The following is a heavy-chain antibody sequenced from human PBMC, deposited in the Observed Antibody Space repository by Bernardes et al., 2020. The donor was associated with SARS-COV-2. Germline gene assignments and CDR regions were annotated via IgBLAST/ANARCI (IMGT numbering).Heavy chain of an antibody. V-gene: IGHV1-2*02. Sequence: ASVKVSCQASRNDFGGYYIHWVRQAPGQGLEWMGRINVNNGDTRYAQRFRDRVTLTRDTSIGVAYMDLTSLTSDDTAVYYCARAPSAASLKLDSWGQGIPVTVPS. CDR3: ARAPSAASLKLDS. CDR2: INVNNGDT. J-gene: IGHJ4*02. CDR1: RNDFGGYY. D-gene: IGHD2-2*01.